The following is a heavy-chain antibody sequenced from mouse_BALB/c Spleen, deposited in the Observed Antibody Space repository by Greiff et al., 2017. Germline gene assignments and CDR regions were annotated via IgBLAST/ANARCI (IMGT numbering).Heavy chain of an antibody. CDR2: IDPENGDT. CDR1: GFNIKDYY. J-gene: IGHJ3*01. Sequence: EVQLQESGAELVRSGASVKLSCTASGFNIKDYYMHWVKQRPEQGLEWIGWIDPENGDTEYAPKFQGKATMTADTSSNTAYLQLSSLTSEDTAVYYCILYGSSYGFAYWGQGTLVTVSA. CDR3: ILYGSSYGFAY. D-gene: IGHD1-1*01. V-gene: IGHV14-4*02.